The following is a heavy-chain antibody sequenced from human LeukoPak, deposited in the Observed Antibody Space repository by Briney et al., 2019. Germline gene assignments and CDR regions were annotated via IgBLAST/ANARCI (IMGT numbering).Heavy chain of an antibody. CDR3: ARDFGGYYSGFWYFDL. Sequence: SETLSLTCTVSGGSISSYYWNWIRQPPGKGLEWIGEINHSGSTNYNPSLKSRVTISVDTSKNQFSLKLSSVTAADTAVYYCARDFGGYYSGFWYFDLWGRGTLVTVSS. CDR1: GGSISSYY. J-gene: IGHJ2*01. D-gene: IGHD3-3*01. CDR2: INHSGST. V-gene: IGHV4-34*01.